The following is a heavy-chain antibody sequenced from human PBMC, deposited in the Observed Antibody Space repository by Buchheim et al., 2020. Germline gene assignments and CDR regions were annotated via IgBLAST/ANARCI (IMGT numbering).Heavy chain of an antibody. J-gene: IGHJ6*02. Sequence: EVQLLESGGGLVQPGGSLRLSCAASGFTFSSSAMSWVRQAPGKGLEWVSGISDSGRATHYADSVKGRFTISRDNSKNPLYLQMNSRRAEDTAIYYCANRAVTTLRGYYGMDVWGQGTT. D-gene: IGHD4-17*01. CDR1: GFTFSSSA. CDR3: ANRAVTTLRGYYGMDV. V-gene: IGHV3-23*01. CDR2: ISDSGRAT.